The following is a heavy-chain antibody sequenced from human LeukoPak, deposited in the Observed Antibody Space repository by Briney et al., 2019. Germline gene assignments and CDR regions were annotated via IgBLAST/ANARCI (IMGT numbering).Heavy chain of an antibody. J-gene: IGHJ4*02. Sequence: GGSLRLSCAASGFTFSSYGMSWVRQAPGKGLEWVSAISGSGGSTYYADSVKGRFTISRDHSKNTLSLQVNSLRAEDTAVYYCAKTPVLRFLEPGYYFDYWGQGTLVTVSS. CDR2: ISGSGGST. V-gene: IGHV3-23*01. CDR1: GFTFSSYG. D-gene: IGHD3-3*01. CDR3: AKTPVLRFLEPGYYFDY.